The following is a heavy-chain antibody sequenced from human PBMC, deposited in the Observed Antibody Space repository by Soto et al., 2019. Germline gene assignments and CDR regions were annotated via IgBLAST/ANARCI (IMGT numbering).Heavy chain of an antibody. V-gene: IGHV4-30-2*01. J-gene: IGHJ4*02. CDR2: IYQTGST. D-gene: IGHD5-12*01. Sequence: PSETLSLTCAVSGGSIRSGGYSWSWIRQTPGKGLEWIGYIYQTGSTYYNPSLQSRLTIAVDRSKNQFSLNLSSVTAADTAVYYCARASRTRHSRYSSAQFYFDCWGQGTLVTVYS. CDR3: ARASRTRHSRYSSAQFYFDC. CDR1: GGSIRSGGYS.